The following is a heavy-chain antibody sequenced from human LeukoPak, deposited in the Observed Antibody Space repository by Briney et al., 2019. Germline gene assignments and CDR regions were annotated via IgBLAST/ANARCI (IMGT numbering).Heavy chain of an antibody. CDR1: GFTFSDYD. J-gene: IGHJ4*02. CDR2: ISKDAKTK. CDR3: ASDWRWLVDY. D-gene: IGHD5-12*01. V-gene: IGHV3-30*04. Sequence: GRSLRPSCEASGFTFSDYDMHWVRQAPGKGLEWLTYISKDAKTKFYADSVKGRFTISRDNSKNTVYVQMNSLSAEDTALYYCASDWRWLVDYWGQGTLVTVSS.